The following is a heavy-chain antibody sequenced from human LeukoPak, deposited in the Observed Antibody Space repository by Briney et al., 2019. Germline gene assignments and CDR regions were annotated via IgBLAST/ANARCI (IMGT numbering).Heavy chain of an antibody. D-gene: IGHD2-2*01. CDR2: IKQDGSDK. CDR3: ARALSQGAGAAVPSAPIDY. J-gene: IGHJ4*02. Sequence: GGSLRLSCAASGFTLSDSWMNWVRQAPGKGLEWVANIKQDGSDKNYVDFVKGRFTISRDNAKNALFLQMNSLRAEDTAVYYCARALSQGAGAAVPSAPIDYWGQGTLVTVSS. CDR1: GFTLSDSW. V-gene: IGHV3-7*01.